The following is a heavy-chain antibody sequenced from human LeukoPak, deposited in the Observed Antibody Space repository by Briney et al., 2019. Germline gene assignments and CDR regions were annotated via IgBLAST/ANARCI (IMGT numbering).Heavy chain of an antibody. CDR1: GYSISSGYY. J-gene: IGHJ1*01. V-gene: IGHV4-38-2*02. CDR3: ARAIRVGATEYFQH. CDR2: IYHSGST. Sequence: SETLSLTCTVSGYSISSGYYWGWIRQPPGKGLEWIGSIYHSGSTNYNPSLKSRVTISVDTSKNQFSLKLSSVTAADTAVYYCARAIRVGATEYFQHWGQGTLVTVSS. D-gene: IGHD1-26*01.